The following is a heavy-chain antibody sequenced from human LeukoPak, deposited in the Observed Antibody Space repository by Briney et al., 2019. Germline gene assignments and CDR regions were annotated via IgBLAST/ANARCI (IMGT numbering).Heavy chain of an antibody. J-gene: IGHJ5*02. Sequence: GGSLRLSCAASGFTFSSYGMHWVRQAPGKGLEWVSAISGSGGSTYYADSVKGRFTISRDNSKNTLYLQMNSLRAEDTAVYYCAKAGSSWYYDWFDPWGQGTLVTVSS. CDR1: GFTFSSYG. CDR3: AKAGSSWYYDWFDP. D-gene: IGHD6-13*01. V-gene: IGHV3-23*01. CDR2: ISGSGGST.